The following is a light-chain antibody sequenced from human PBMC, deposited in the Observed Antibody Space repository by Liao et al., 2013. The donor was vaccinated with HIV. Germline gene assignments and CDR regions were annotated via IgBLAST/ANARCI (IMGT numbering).Light chain of an antibody. J-gene: IGLJ3*02. CDR2: YDS. CDR3: QSADNSAGYGLV. V-gene: IGLV3-21*01. Sequence: SYELTQPPSVSVAPGQTATITCGGHNIGSKSVHWYQQKPGQAPVLVIHYDSARPSGIPERFSGSNSINTATLTISRVEAGDEADYYCQSADNSAGYGLVFGGGTKLTVL. CDR1: NIGSKS.